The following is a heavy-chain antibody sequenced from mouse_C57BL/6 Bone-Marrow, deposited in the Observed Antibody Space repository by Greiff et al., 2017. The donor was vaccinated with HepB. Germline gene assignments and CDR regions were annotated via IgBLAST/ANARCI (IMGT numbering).Heavy chain of an antibody. CDR3: AKNRDSSGSWFAY. V-gene: IGHV2-5*01. D-gene: IGHD3-2*02. Sequence: VQLQQSGPGLVQPSQCLSITCTVSGFSLTSYGVHWVRQSPGKGLEWLGVIWRGGSTNYNAAFMSRLSITKDNSKSQVFFKMNSLQADDTAIYYCAKNRDSSGSWFAYWGQGTLVTVSA. CDR2: IWRGGST. CDR1: GFSLTSYG. J-gene: IGHJ3*01.